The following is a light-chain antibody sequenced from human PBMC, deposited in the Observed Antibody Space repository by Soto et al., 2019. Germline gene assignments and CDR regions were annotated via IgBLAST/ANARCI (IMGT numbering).Light chain of an antibody. J-gene: IGLJ1*01. CDR3: QAWDSRTEV. V-gene: IGLV3-1*01. CDR2: QDS. Sequence: SYELTQPPSVSVSPGQTASITCSGDKLGDKYACWYQQKPGQSPVLVIYQDSKRPSGIPERFSGSNSGNTATLTISGTQAMDEADYYCQAWDSRTEVFGTGTKLTVL. CDR1: KLGDKY.